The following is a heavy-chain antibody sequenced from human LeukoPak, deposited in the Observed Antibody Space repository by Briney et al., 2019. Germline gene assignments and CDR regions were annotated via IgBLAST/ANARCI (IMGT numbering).Heavy chain of an antibody. V-gene: IGHV3-21*01. Sequence: PGGSLRLSCAASGFTFSSYSMNWVRQAPGKGLEWVSSISSSSSYIYYADSVKGRFTISRDNAKNSLYLQMNSLRAEDTAVYYCASLTLIWSGYYGGGRGTLVTVSS. CDR2: ISSSSSYI. D-gene: IGHD3-3*01. CDR3: ASLTLIWSGYYG. J-gene: IGHJ4*02. CDR1: GFTFSSYS.